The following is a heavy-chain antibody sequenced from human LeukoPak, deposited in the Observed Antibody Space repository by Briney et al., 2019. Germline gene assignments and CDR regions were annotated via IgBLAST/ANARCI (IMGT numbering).Heavy chain of an antibody. Sequence: GGSLRLSCAASGFTFGSYAMHWVRQTPGKGLEWVALIWYDGRHQYYADSVKGRFTVSRDNSENTVSLQMNSLRAEDTAIYYCAKDSGNTYLVGHFDYWGQGSPVTVSS. D-gene: IGHD1-26*01. CDR3: AKDSGNTYLVGHFDY. CDR2: IWYDGRHQ. V-gene: IGHV3-33*06. CDR1: GFTFGSYA. J-gene: IGHJ4*02.